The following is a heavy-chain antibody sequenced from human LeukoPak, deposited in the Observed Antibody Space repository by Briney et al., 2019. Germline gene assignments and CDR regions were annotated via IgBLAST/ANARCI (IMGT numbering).Heavy chain of an antibody. CDR2: IWYDGSNK. V-gene: IGHV3-33*06. CDR1: GFTFSSYG. Sequence: GGSLRLSCAASGFTFSSYGMHWVRQAPGKGLEWVAVIWYDGSNKYYADSVKGRFTISRDNSKNTLYLQMNSLRAEDTAVYYCAKDLGFSLVSHYFDYWGQGTLVTVSS. D-gene: IGHD6-13*01. J-gene: IGHJ4*02. CDR3: AKDLGFSLVSHYFDY.